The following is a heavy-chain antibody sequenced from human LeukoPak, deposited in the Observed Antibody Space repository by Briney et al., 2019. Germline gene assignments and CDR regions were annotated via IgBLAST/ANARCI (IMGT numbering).Heavy chain of an antibody. CDR3: AKNRSPITMIVVANDY. J-gene: IGHJ4*02. CDR1: GFSFSGYG. Sequence: GGSLRLSCAASGFSFSGYGMSWVRQAPGKGLEWVSAISGSGGSTYYADSVKGRFTISRDNSKNTLYLQMNSLRAEDTAVYYCAKNRSPITMIVVANDYWGQGTLVTVSS. CDR2: ISGSGGST. V-gene: IGHV3-23*01. D-gene: IGHD3-22*01.